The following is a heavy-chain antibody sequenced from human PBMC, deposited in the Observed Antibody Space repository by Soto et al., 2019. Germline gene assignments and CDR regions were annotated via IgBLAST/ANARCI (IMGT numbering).Heavy chain of an antibody. J-gene: IGHJ4*02. D-gene: IGHD6-13*01. CDR2: VIPFLDIT. CDR1: GGTFSIYT. CDR3: ARDRDNSNWPNFDS. Sequence: QVQLVQSGSEVKKPGSSVRVSCKASGGTFSIYTISWVRQAPGQGLEWMGRVIPFLDITSYSQRFQGRVTITADKSTTTPYMELSSLSSEDTAVYYCARDRDNSNWPNFDSWGQGTLVTVSS. V-gene: IGHV1-69*02.